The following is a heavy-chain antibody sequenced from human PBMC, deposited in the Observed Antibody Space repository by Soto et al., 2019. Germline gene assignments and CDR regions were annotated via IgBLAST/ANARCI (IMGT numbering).Heavy chain of an antibody. V-gene: IGHV3-72*01. CDR2: SRNKVNSYTT. J-gene: IGHJ4*02. CDR1: GFTFSDNY. D-gene: IGHD3-10*01. CDR3: VKTSHYGSGTWNFDV. Sequence: LRLSCAASGFTFSDNYMDWVRQAPGQGLEWVARSRNKVNSYTTEYAASVKDRFTISRDGSKNSLYLQMNSLKIEDTALYYCVKTSHYGSGTWNFDVWGLGTLVTVSS.